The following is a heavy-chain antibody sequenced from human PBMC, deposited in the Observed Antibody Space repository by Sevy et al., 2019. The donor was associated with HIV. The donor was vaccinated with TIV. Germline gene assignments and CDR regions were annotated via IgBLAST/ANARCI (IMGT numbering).Heavy chain of an antibody. V-gene: IGHV3-74*01. Sequence: GGSLRLSCAASGFAFISYWMHWVRQTPGKGLVWVSRINSDGSSTSYADSVKGRFTISRDNAKNTLYLQMNSLRAEDTAVYYCARPYDSSGYYVYAFDIWGQGTMVTVSS. CDR2: INSDGSST. CDR3: ARPYDSSGYYVYAFDI. J-gene: IGHJ3*02. D-gene: IGHD3-22*01. CDR1: GFAFISYW.